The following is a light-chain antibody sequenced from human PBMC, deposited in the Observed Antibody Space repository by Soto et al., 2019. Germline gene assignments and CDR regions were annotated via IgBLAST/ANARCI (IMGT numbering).Light chain of an antibody. CDR2: GNN. J-gene: IGLJ1*01. CDR1: NSNIGAGYD. CDR3: QSYDSSLSGYV. Sequence: SVLTQPPPVSGAPGQRVTLSCPGGNSNIGAGYDVHWYQQLPGTAPKLLIYGNNNRPSGVPDRFSGSESGASASLAITGLQAEDEADYYCQSYDSSLSGYVFGTGTKVTVL. V-gene: IGLV1-40*01.